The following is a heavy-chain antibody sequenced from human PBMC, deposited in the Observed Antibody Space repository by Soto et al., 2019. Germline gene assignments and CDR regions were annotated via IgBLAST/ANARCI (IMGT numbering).Heavy chain of an antibody. CDR2: ISGRGGST. J-gene: IGHJ4*02. CDR3: EKGSSCWYFDY. Sequence: EVPLLESGGGFVQPWGSLRLSCAACGVTFSSYAMSCVRQARGERLEWVSAISGRGGSTYYADSVKGRFTISRDNSKYTRYLHMNSLRAEDTAVYDCEKGSSCWYFDYWGQGTLVTVSS. V-gene: IGHV3-23*01. CDR1: GVTFSSYA. D-gene: IGHD6-19*01.